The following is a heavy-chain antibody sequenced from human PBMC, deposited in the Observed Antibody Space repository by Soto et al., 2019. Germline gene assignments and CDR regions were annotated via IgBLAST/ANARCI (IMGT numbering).Heavy chain of an antibody. CDR3: ARDLAYSGSYFRYYYYYGMGV. V-gene: IGHV3-48*03. Sequence: EVQLVESGGGLVQPGGSLRLSCAASGFTFSRYEMNWVRQAPGKGLEWVSYISSSGSTIYYADSVEGRFTISRDNAKNSLYLQMNSLRAEDTAVYYCARDLAYSGSYFRYYYYYGMGVWGQGTTVTVSS. CDR2: ISSSGSTI. D-gene: IGHD1-26*01. CDR1: GFTFSRYE. J-gene: IGHJ6*02.